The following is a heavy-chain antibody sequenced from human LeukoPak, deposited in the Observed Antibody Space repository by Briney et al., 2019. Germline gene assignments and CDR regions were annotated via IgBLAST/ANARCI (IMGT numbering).Heavy chain of an antibody. CDR1: GYTFTGYY. J-gene: IGHJ3*02. V-gene: IGHV1-2*02. Sequence: ASVKVSCKASGYTFTGYYMHWVRQAPGQGLEWMGWINPNSGGTNYAQKFQGRVTMTRDTSICTAYMELSRLRSDDTAVYYCARESLLLRYFDWSPGAFDIWGQGTMVTVSS. D-gene: IGHD3-9*01. CDR2: INPNSGGT. CDR3: ARESLLLRYFDWSPGAFDI.